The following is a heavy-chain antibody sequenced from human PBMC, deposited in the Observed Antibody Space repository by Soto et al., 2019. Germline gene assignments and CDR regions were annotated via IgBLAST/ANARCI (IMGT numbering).Heavy chain of an antibody. J-gene: IGHJ2*01. D-gene: IGHD3-10*01. Sequence: EVQLVESGGGLVQPGGSLRLSCAASGFTVSSNYMSWVRQAPGKGLEWVSVIYSGGSTYYADSVKGRFTISRHNSKNTLYLQMNRLRAEDTAVYYCARVLLWFGYWYFDLWGRGTLVTVSS. CDR2: IYSGGST. CDR3: ARVLLWFGYWYFDL. V-gene: IGHV3-53*04. CDR1: GFTVSSNY.